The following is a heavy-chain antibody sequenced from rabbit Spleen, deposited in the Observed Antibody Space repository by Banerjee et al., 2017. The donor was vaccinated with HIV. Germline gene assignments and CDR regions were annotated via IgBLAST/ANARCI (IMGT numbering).Heavy chain of an antibody. J-gene: IGHJ3*01. D-gene: IGHD4-1*01. V-gene: IGHV1S47*01. CDR3: ARDLTGVIGWNFGW. CDR1: GFDFSSYG. CDR2: IDPIFGST. Sequence: QEQLVESGGGLVQPGGSLKLFCKASGFDFSSYGMSWVRQAPGKGLEWIGYIDPIFGSTYYAGWVNVRFTISSHNAQNTLYLQLNSLTAADTATYFCARDLTGVIGWNFGWWGQGTLVTVS.